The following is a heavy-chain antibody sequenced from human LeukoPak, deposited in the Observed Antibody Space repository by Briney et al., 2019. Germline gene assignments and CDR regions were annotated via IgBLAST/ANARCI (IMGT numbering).Heavy chain of an antibody. V-gene: IGHV4-39*07. CDR1: GGSISSSSYY. CDR2: IHYSGST. J-gene: IGHJ3*02. CDR3: ARDGVNYYDSSGYYYSIRSARGNDAFDI. D-gene: IGHD3-22*01. Sequence: SETLSLTCTVSGGSISSSSYYWGWIRQPPGKGLEWIGSIHYSGSTNYNASLKSRVTISVDTSKNQFSLKLSSVTAADTAVYYCARDGVNYYDSSGYYYSIRSARGNDAFDIWGQGTMVTVSS.